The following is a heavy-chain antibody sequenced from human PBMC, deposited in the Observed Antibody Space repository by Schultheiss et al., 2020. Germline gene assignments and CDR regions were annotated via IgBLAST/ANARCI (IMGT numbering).Heavy chain of an antibody. CDR1: GFTFRNYD. D-gene: IGHD5-18*01. V-gene: IGHV3-23*01. Sequence: GGSLRLSCAASGFTFRNYDMNWVRQAPGKGLEWVSAISGSGVTAYYAESVKGRFTISRDNSKNTLFLQMNSLRADDTAVYYCAQVTFGYSYGYGALDYWGQGALVTVSS. CDR2: ISGSGVTA. CDR3: AQVTFGYSYGYGALDY. J-gene: IGHJ4*02.